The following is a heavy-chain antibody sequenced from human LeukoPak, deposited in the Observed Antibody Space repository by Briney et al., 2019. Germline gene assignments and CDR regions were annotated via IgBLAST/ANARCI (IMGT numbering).Heavy chain of an antibody. CDR3: ARGRYCTDGSCYFDY. J-gene: IGHJ4*02. CDR1: RGSISTFY. Sequence: SETLSLTCTVSRGSISTFYWSWIRQPAGKGLEWIGHIYTSGTANYNPSLKSRVTMSIDTSKNQFSLKLSSVTAADTAVYYCARGRYCTDGSCYFDYWGQGTLVTVSS. CDR2: IYTSGTA. V-gene: IGHV4-4*07. D-gene: IGHD2-15*01.